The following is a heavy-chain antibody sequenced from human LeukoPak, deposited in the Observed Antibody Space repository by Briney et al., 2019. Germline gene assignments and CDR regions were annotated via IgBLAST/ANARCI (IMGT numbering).Heavy chain of an antibody. V-gene: IGHV1-24*01. D-gene: IGHD3-22*01. CDR2: FDPEDGET. J-gene: IGHJ4*02. CDR3: ATYDSSGYYYFDY. CDR1: GYTLTELS. Sequence: ASVKVSCKVSGYTLTELSVHWVRQAPGKGLEWMGGFDPEDGETIYAQKFQGRVTMTEDTSTDTAYMELSSLRSEDTAVYYCATYDSSGYYYFDYWGQGTLVTVSS.